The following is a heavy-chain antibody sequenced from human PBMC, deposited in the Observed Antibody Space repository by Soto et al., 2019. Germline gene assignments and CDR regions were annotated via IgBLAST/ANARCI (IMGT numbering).Heavy chain of an antibody. CDR1: RYTFTAYF. CDR3: ARESYNWNYDY. D-gene: IGHD1-20*01. Sequence: ASVKVSCKASRYTFTAYFIHWVRQAPGQGLEWMGWFNPNNGDTYYPQKFQGRLTMTRDTSINTAYMELSRLTSGDTAVYYCARESYNWNYDYWRQGSLVTVSS. V-gene: IGHV1-2*02. J-gene: IGHJ4*02. CDR2: FNPNNGDT.